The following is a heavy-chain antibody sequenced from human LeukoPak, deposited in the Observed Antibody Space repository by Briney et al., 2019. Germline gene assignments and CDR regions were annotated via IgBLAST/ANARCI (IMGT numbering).Heavy chain of an antibody. Sequence: PGGSLRLSCAASGFTFSSYAMHWVRQAPGKGLEWVAVISYDGSNKYYADSVKGRFTISRDNSKNTLYLQMNSLRAEDTAVYYCARARRLHSSSSSCIDYWGQGTLVTVSS. D-gene: IGHD6-6*01. CDR2: ISYDGSNK. J-gene: IGHJ4*02. CDR3: ARARRLHSSSSSCIDY. V-gene: IGHV3-30*04. CDR1: GFTFSSYA.